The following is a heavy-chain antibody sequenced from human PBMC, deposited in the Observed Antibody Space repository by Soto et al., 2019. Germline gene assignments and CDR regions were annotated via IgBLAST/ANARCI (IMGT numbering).Heavy chain of an antibody. CDR3: ARDSLWGLYYYYGMDV. D-gene: IGHD2-21*01. J-gene: IGHJ6*02. Sequence: ASVKVSCQASGYTFTGYYMHWVRQEPGQGLEWMGWINADSGNTNYAQKFQGRVTMTRDTSTSTAYMELSSLRSDDTAVYYCARDSLWGLYYYYGMDVWGQGTTVTVSS. V-gene: IGHV1-2*02. CDR1: GYTFTGYY. CDR2: INADSGNT.